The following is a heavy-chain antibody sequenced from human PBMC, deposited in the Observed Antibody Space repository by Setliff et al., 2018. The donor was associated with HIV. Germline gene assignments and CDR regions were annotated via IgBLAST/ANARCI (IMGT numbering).Heavy chain of an antibody. V-gene: IGHV4-39*01. CDR2: IHYGGFF. D-gene: IGHD3-10*01. CDR3: ARPALGIGGGSRFDN. Sequence: ETLSLTCTVSGGSFRSSRYYWGWIRQPPGKGLEWIGNIHYGGFFWYSPSLKSRVTISVDTSKNQFSLKPSSVTAADTAVYYCARPALGIGGGSRFDNWGQGTRGTVS. CDR1: GGSFRSSRYY. J-gene: IGHJ4*02.